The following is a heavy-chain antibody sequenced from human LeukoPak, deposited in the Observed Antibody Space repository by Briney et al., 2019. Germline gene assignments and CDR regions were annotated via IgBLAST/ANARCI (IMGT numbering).Heavy chain of an antibody. Sequence: PSETLSLTCTVSGASIRSYYWSWIRQPPGKGLEWIGEINHSGSTNYNPSLKSRVTISVDTSKNQFSLKLSSVTAADTAVYYCARRDGGGTTDYSSSWLRGVYYFDYWGQGTLVTVSS. CDR2: INHSGST. CDR1: GASIRSYY. D-gene: IGHD6-13*01. V-gene: IGHV4-34*01. CDR3: ARRDGGGTTDYSSSWLRGVYYFDY. J-gene: IGHJ4*02.